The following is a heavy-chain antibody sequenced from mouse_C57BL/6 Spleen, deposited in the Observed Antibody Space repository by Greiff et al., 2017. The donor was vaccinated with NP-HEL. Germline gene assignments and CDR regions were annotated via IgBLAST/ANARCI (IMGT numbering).Heavy chain of an antibody. Sequence: EVHLVESGGGLVKPGGSLKLSCAASGFTFSSYAMSWVRQTPEKRLEWVATISDGGSYTYYPYHVKGRFTISRDNAKNNLYLQMSHLKSKDTAMYYGARERAYGNYLAWFAYWGQGTLVTVSA. CDR2: ISDGGSYT. V-gene: IGHV5-4*01. J-gene: IGHJ3*01. CDR3: ARERAYGNYLAWFAY. D-gene: IGHD2-1*01. CDR1: GFTFSSYA.